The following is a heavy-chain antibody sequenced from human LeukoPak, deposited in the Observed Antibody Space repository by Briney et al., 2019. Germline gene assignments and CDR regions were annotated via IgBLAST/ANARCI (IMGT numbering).Heavy chain of an antibody. V-gene: IGHV4-31*03. CDR2: IHYSGRT. CDR1: GGSINNNNYY. CDR3: GGGPGVRYWRATGCLYFES. Sequence: SQTLSLTCTVSGGSINNNNYYWSWIRQHPGRSLEWIGYIHYSGRTFYNPSLKSRLTITVDTSNNQFSLKLTSVTAADTAVYFCGGGPGVRYWRATGCLYFESWGQGTQVTVSS. J-gene: IGHJ4*02. D-gene: IGHD2-15*01.